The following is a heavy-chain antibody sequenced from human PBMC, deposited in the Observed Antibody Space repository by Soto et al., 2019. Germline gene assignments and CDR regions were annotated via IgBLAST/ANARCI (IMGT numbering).Heavy chain of an antibody. CDR3: ARDDCFGATCYIGDY. V-gene: IGHV1-18*01. Sequence: QVQLVQSGAEVKMPGASVKVSCKASGYTFTTSGIAWVRQAPGQAPEWVGWISPNNENTHFAQKFQGRVTMTTDTATSSVYMELRSLRSDDTAVYYCARDDCFGATCYIGDYWGQGTLVTVSS. D-gene: IGHD2-15*01. CDR2: ISPNNENT. CDR1: GYTFTTSG. J-gene: IGHJ4*02.